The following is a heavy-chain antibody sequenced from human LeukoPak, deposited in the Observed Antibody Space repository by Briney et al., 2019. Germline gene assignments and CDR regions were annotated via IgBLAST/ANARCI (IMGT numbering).Heavy chain of an antibody. CDR1: GGSINSYY. J-gene: IGHJ6*02. CDR3: ARDHPLPDV. Sequence: SETLSLTCTVSGGSINSYYWSWIRQPPGKGLEWIGYIYYTGSTYYNPYFESRVTISVDTSKNQFSLKSTSVIAADTAVYYCARDHPLPDVWGQGTTVTVSS. CDR2: IYYTGST. V-gene: IGHV4-59*12.